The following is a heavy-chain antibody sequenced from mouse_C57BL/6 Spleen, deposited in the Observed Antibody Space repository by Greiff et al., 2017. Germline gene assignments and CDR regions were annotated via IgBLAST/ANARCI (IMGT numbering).Heavy chain of an antibody. CDR2: ISDGGSYT. J-gene: IGHJ4*01. D-gene: IGHD4-1*01. CDR1: GFTFSSYA. CDR3: ARGLGLRNYYAMDY. Sequence: EVHLVESGGGLVKPGGSLKLSCAASGFTFSSYAMSWVRQTPEKRLEWVATISDGGSYTYYPDNVKGRFTISRDNAKNNLYLQMSHLKSEDTAMYYCARGLGLRNYYAMDYWGQGTSVTVSS. V-gene: IGHV5-4*01.